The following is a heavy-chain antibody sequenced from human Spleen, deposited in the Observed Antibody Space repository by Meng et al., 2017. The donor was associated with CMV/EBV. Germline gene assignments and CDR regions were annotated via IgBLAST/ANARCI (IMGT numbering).Heavy chain of an antibody. J-gene: IGHJ4*02. D-gene: IGHD3-22*01. CDR2: VNPSGGST. CDR1: GYAFTGYY. CDR3: ARGYFYDSSGYSH. V-gene: IGHV1-46*01. Sequence: CKASGYAFTGYYMHWVRQAPGQGLEWMGIVNPSGGSTSYAQKFQGRVTMARDTSTSTVYMELSSLRSEDTAVYYCARGYFYDSSGYSHWGQGTLVTVSS.